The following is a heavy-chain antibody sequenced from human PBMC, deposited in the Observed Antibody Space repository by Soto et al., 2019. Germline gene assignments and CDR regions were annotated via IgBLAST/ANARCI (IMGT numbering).Heavy chain of an antibody. CDR1: GFTFSSYG. V-gene: IGHV3-33*01. J-gene: IGHJ4*02. CDR3: ARRKGQKGGDIDY. Sequence: QVQLVESGGGVVQPGRSLRLSCAASGFTFSSYGMHWVRQAPGKGLEWVAVIWYDGSNKYYADSVKGRFTISRDNSKNTLYLQMNSLRAEDTAVYYWARRKGQKGGDIDYWGQGTLVTVSS. CDR2: IWYDGSNK. D-gene: IGHD2-21*02.